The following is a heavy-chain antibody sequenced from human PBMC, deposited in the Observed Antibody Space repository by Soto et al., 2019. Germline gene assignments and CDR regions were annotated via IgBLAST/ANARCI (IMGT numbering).Heavy chain of an antibody. CDR1: GGTFSSYA. D-gene: IGHD2-21*02. V-gene: IGHV1-69*01. CDR2: IIPIFGTA. Sequence: QVQLVQSGAEVKKPGSSVKVSCKASGGTFSSYAISWVRQAPGQGLEWMGGIIPIFGTANYAQKFQGRVTITADESTSTAYMELSSLRSEDTALYYCARQHIVVVTATAGYYYYGMDVWGQGTTVTVSS. CDR3: ARQHIVVVTATAGYYYYGMDV. J-gene: IGHJ6*02.